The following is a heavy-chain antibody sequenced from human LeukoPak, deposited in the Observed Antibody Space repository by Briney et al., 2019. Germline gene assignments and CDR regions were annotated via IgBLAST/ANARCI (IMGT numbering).Heavy chain of an antibody. V-gene: IGHV3-7*01. D-gene: IGHD3-10*01. Sequence: GGSLRLSCAASGFTLNRDWTAWVRQAPGKGLEWVANIKEDGSEKNYVDSVKGRFTISRDNAENSVYLQMNGLRAEDTAVYYCASSYYGSGSADYWGQGTLVTVSS. CDR3: ASSYYGSGSADY. CDR2: IKEDGSEK. CDR1: GFTLNRDW. J-gene: IGHJ4*02.